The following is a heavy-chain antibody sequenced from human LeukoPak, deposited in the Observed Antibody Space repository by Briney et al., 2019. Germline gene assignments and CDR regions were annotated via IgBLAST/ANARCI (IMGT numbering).Heavy chain of an antibody. CDR3: AKSRYTSSWYDFDY. CDR1: GFTFSSYS. J-gene: IGHJ4*02. V-gene: IGHV3-48*02. D-gene: IGHD6-13*01. Sequence: PGGSLRLSCAASGFTFSSYSMNWVRQAPGKGLEWVSYIGSSGSSINYADSVKGRFTISRDNSNNTLYLHVNSLRDEDTAVYYCAKSRYTSSWYDFDYWGQGTLVTVSS. CDR2: IGSSGSSI.